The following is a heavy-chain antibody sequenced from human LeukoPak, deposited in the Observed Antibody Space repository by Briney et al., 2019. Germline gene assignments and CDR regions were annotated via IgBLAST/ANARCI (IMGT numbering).Heavy chain of an antibody. D-gene: IGHD5-24*01. J-gene: IGHJ3*02. V-gene: IGHV1-46*01. CDR1: GDSFTSYY. CDR2: INPSGGST. CDR3: VRVRDGYNDAYDI. Sequence: ASVKVSCKASGDSFTSYYMHWVRQAPGQGLEWMGIINPSGGSTSYAQKFQGRVTMTRDMSTSTVYMELSNLRSEDTAVYYCVRVRDGYNDAYDIWGQGTMVTVPS.